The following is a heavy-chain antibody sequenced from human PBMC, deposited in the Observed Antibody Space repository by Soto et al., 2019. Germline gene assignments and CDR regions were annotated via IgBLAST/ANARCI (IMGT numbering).Heavy chain of an antibody. J-gene: IGHJ3*02. V-gene: IGHV3-30*18. CDR2: ASYDGGTE. D-gene: IGHD3-22*01. CDR1: GFTFSHYG. CDR3: AKLPWGFNYYDRSDYRATDNDAFDI. Sequence: QMQLVESGGGVGQPGTSLRVSCAASGFTFSHYGIHWVRQAPGKGLEGVAVASYDGGTELYADSVRDRFAISRDNSKNTVYLQMNSLGPDDSAVYYCAKLPWGFNYYDRSDYRATDNDAFDIWGQGTMVTVSS.